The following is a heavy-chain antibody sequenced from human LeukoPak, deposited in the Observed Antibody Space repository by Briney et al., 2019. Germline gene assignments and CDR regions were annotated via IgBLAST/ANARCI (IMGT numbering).Heavy chain of an antibody. D-gene: IGHD6-19*01. V-gene: IGHV4-34*01. CDR2: INHSGST. J-gene: IGHJ4*02. Sequence: GSLRLSCAASGFTFSSYAMSWIRQPPGKGLEWIGEINHSGSTNYNPSLKSRVTISVDTSKNQFSLKLSSVTAVDTAVYYCARMSIAVAGTPYWGQGTLVTVSS. CDR3: ARMSIAVAGTPY. CDR1: GFTFSSYA.